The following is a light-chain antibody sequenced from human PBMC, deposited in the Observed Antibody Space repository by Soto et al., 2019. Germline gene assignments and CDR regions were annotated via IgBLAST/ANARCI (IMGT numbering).Light chain of an antibody. Sequence: QSALTQPASVSGSPGQSITISCTGASSDFGRNYVSWYQQQHPGKAPKLIIYDVSNRPSGVSNRFSGSKFDNTASLTISGLQPEDESDYYCSSFSSNTVVFGGGTKLTVL. CDR3: SSFSSNTVV. CDR2: DVS. CDR1: SSDFGRNY. V-gene: IGLV2-14*03. J-gene: IGLJ2*01.